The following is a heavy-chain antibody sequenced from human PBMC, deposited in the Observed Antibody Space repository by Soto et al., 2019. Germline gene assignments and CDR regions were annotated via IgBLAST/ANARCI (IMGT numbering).Heavy chain of an antibody. CDR1: EFTFSNYA. J-gene: IGHJ2*01. Sequence: EVQLLESGGGLAQPGGSLRLSCAASEFTFSNYAMSWVRQAPGKGLEWVSVISGRGGSTYYADSVKGRFTISRDNSKNTLYMQMISLRAEGTDLYYCAKALHVGVTAIPFSEGYYFDLWGRGTLVTVSS. D-gene: IGHD2-21*02. CDR2: ISGRGGST. V-gene: IGHV3-23*01. CDR3: AKALHVGVTAIPFSEGYYFDL.